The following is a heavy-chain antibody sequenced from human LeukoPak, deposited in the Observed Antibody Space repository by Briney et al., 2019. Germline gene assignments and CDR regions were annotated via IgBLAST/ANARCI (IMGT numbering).Heavy chain of an antibody. CDR1: GGSISSSSYY. CDR3: ARTVYGDYFDY. V-gene: IGHV4-39*07. D-gene: IGHD4-17*01. Sequence: PSETLSLTCTVSGGSISSSSYYWGWIRQPPGKGLEWIGSIYYSGSTYYNPSLKSRVTISVDTSKNQFSLKLSSVTAADTAVYYCARTVYGDYFDYWGQGTLVTASS. CDR2: IYYSGST. J-gene: IGHJ4*02.